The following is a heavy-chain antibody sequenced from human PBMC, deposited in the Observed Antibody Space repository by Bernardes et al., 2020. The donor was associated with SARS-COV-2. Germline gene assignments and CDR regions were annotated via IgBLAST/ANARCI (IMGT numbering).Heavy chain of an antibody. V-gene: IGHV3-23*01. J-gene: IGHJ4*02. CDR1: GFTFSSYA. D-gene: IGHD3-10*01. Sequence: GGSLRLSCAASGFTFSSYAMSWVRQAPGKGLEWVSAISGSGGSTYYADSVKGRFTISRDNSKNTLYLQMNSLRAEDTAVYYCAKNTAYYYGSGSYWYYWGQGTLVTVSS. CDR2: ISGSGGST. CDR3: AKNTAYYYGSGSYWYY.